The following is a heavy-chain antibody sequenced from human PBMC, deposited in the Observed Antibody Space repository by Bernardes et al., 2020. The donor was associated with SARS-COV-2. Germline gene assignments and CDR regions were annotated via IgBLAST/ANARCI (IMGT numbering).Heavy chain of an antibody. D-gene: IGHD3-9*01. Sequence: ASVKVSCKASGYTFTSYDINWVRQATGQGLEWMGWMNPNSGNTGYAQKFQGRVTMTRNTSISTAYMELSSLRSEDTAVYYCGRAPLDLPYYYYGMDVWGQGTTVTVSS. J-gene: IGHJ6*02. CDR2: MNPNSGNT. V-gene: IGHV1-8*01. CDR1: GYTFTSYD. CDR3: GRAPLDLPYYYYGMDV.